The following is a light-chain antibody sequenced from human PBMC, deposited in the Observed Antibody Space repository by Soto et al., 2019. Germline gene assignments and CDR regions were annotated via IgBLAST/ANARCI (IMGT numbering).Light chain of an antibody. J-gene: IGKJ5*01. Sequence: IQMTQSASYLSASLGDRVTITCRASQGISNYLAWYQQKTGKVPKLLIYAASTLQSGVPSRFSGSGYGTDFNLTISSLQTEDFVIYYCQQSYGTPITFGQGTRLEIK. CDR2: AAS. CDR3: QQSYGTPIT. V-gene: IGKV1-27*01. CDR1: QGISNY.